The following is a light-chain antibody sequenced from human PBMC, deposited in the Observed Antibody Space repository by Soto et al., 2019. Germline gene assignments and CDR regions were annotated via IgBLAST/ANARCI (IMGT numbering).Light chain of an antibody. CDR1: KGVSSY. Sequence: EIVLTQSPFTLSLSPGERAPLSCRASKGVSSYLPWYQQKPGQAPRLLIYGASTKATGIPARFRGSGSGTEFTLTIASLQSEDFAVYYCQQYINWSWGFGQGTKV. J-gene: IGKJ1*01. CDR2: GAS. V-gene: IGKV3-15*01. CDR3: QQYINWSWG.